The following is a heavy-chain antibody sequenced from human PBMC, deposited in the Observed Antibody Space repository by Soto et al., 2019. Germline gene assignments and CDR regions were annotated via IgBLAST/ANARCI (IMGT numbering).Heavy chain of an antibody. CDR3: AKERTRGYSYGYFDY. J-gene: IGHJ4*02. Sequence: EVQLVESGGGLVQPGRSLRLSCAASGFRFDDYDMHWVRQAPGKGLEYVSGINWNSGSIVYAASVKGRFTISRDNAKNTLYLQMNSLRADDTALYYCAKERTRGYSYGYFDYWGQGILVTVSS. D-gene: IGHD5-18*01. V-gene: IGHV3-9*01. CDR2: INWNSGSI. CDR1: GFRFDDYD.